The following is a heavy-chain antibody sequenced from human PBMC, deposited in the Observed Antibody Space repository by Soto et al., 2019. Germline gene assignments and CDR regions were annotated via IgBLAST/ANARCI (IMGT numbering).Heavy chain of an antibody. V-gene: IGHV1-69*06. D-gene: IGHD2-15*01. CDR1: GGSFSTYA. J-gene: IGHJ5*01. CDR3: ARGAECRGYCLKKFTCLDS. CDR2: IIPIFASP. Sequence: SVKVSCKASGGSFSTYAFSWVRQAPGHGLEWMGGIIPIFASPYYAQNFQGRVTIAADRSTSTVYMELSSLTPEDTAVYYCARGAECRGYCLKKFTCLDSWGQGTLVTVSS.